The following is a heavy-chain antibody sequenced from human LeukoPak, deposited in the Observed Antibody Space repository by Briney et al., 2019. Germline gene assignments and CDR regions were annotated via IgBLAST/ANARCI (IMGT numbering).Heavy chain of an antibody. D-gene: IGHD2-21*02. V-gene: IGHV3-30*04. J-gene: IGHJ4*02. CDR3: ARPYCGGDCYPDY. CDR2: ISYDGSNK. CDR1: GFTFSSYA. Sequence: GRSLRLSCAASGFTFSSYAMHWVRQAPGKGLEWVAVISYDGSNKYYADSVKGRFTISRDNSKNTLYLQMNSLRAEDTAVYYCARPYCGGDCYPDYWGQGTLVTVSS.